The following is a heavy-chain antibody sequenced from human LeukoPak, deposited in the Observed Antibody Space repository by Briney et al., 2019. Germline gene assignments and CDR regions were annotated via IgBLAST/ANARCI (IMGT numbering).Heavy chain of an antibody. D-gene: IGHD6-19*01. V-gene: IGHV3-66*01. CDR2: IYSGGST. CDR3: ARVGYTSGWFRH. CDR1: GFTVSTYY. Sequence: GGSLRLSCAASGFTVSTYYMSWVRQAPGKGLEWVSVIYSGGSTNYADSVKGRFTISRDNPNNTLYLQMNSLRAEDTAVYYCARVGYTSGWFRHWGQGTLVTVSS. J-gene: IGHJ4*02.